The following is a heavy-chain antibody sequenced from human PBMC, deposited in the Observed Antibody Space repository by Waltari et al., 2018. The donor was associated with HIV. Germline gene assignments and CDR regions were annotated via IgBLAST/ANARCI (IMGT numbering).Heavy chain of an antibody. CDR3: VRDGPFVDVEY. Sequence: YYVDSVKGRFTISRDNPKNLLFLQMNSLRVEDTAVYYCVRDGPFVDVEYWGQGTLVTVSS. V-gene: IGHV3-7*01. J-gene: IGHJ4*02. D-gene: IGHD5-12*01.